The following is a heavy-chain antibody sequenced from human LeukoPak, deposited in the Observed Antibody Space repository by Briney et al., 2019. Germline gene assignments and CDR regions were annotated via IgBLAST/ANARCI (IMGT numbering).Heavy chain of an antibody. CDR3: ARGNDYGDHVGIYFDY. D-gene: IGHD4-17*01. CDR2: IKQDESEK. J-gene: IGHJ4*02. V-gene: IGHV3-7*03. Sequence: GGSLRLSCAASGFTFSSYWMSWVRQAPGKGLEWVANIKQDESEKYYVDSVKGRFSITRDNAKNSMYLQINSLRAEDTAMYHCARGNDYGDHVGIYFDYWGQGTLVTVSS. CDR1: GFTFSSYW.